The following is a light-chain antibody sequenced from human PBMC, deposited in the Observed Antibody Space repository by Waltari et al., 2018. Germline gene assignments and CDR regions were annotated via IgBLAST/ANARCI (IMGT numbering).Light chain of an antibody. J-gene: IGKJ4*01. CDR2: ATS. CDR3: QQSYRTPPLT. V-gene: IGKV1-39*01. Sequence: DIQMTQSPSSLSASVGDRVTITCRASQSISGYLNWYQQKPGKAPKVLIYATSSLQSGVPSRFSGSGSGTDFTLTISSLLPEDFATYYCQQSYRTPPLTFGGGTKVEIK. CDR1: QSISGY.